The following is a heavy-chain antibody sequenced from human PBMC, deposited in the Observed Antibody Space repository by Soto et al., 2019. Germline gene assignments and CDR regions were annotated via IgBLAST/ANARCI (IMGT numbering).Heavy chain of an antibody. CDR3: ARLGGPLAYYFDY. J-gene: IGHJ4*02. D-gene: IGHD2-15*01. CDR1: GYSFTNYW. V-gene: IGHV5-51*01. Sequence: GEPLKISCKGSGYSFTNYWIGWVRQMPGKGLEWMGIIYPDNSDTRYSPSFQGQVTISADKSIGTAYLQWSSRKASDTAMYYCARLGGPLAYYFDYWGQGTLVTVSS. CDR2: IYPDNSDT.